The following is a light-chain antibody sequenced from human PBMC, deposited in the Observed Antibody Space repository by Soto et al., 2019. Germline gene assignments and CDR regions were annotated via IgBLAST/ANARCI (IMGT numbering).Light chain of an antibody. Sequence: EIVLTQSPATLSLSPGERATLSRRASQSVSRDLAWYQQKPGQAHRLLVYGASTRAPSIPARFSGSGSGTDFTLTISRLEPEDFAVYYCQQYGNSITITFGQGTRLEIK. J-gene: IGKJ5*01. CDR3: QQYGNSITIT. V-gene: IGKV3-15*01. CDR1: QSVSRD. CDR2: GAS.